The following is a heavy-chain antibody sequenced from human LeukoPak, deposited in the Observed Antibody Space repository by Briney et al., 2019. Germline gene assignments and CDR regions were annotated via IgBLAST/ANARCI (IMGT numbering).Heavy chain of an antibody. V-gene: IGHV4-34*01. CDR3: ARGTRPRGSTHYYMDV. CDR1: GGSISGYY. Sequence: SETLSLTCTVSGGSISGYYWSWIRQPPGKGLEWIGEINHSGSTNYNPSLKSRVTISLDTSKNQFSLKLTSVTAADTAVYYCARGTRPRGSTHYYMDVWGKGTTVTVSS. J-gene: IGHJ6*03. CDR2: INHSGST. D-gene: IGHD2-2*01.